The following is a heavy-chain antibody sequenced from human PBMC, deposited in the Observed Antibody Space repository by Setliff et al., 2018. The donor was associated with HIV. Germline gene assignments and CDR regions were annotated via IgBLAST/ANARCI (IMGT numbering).Heavy chain of an antibody. CDR2: IGAIDGIT. D-gene: IGHD3-10*01. J-gene: IGHJ4*02. V-gene: IGHV1-18*01. CDR1: GYTFINYG. Sequence: ASVMVSCKTSGYTFINYGFIWVRQAPGEGLEWMGWIGAIDGITNYALNLRERITLTTETSTSTAYMELRSLTSDDTAIYYCARAFRYGSGSPVDFWGQGTLVTVSS. CDR3: ARAFRYGSGSPVDF.